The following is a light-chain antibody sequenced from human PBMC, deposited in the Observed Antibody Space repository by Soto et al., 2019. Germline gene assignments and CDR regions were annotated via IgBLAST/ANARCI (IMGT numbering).Light chain of an antibody. V-gene: IGLV2-14*01. CDR1: SSDVGGYNY. CDR2: EVS. CDR3: SSYTSSSTLV. J-gene: IGLJ1*01. Sequence: QSALTQPASVSGSPGQSITISCTGTSSDVGGYNYVSWYQQHPGKAPKLMIYEVSNRPSGVSNRFSGSTSGNTASLTISGLQADDEADYYCSSYTSSSTLVFGTGTKLTVL.